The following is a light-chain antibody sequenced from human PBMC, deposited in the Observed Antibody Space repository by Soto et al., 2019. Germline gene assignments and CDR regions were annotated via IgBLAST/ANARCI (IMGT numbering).Light chain of an antibody. J-gene: IGLJ3*02. Sequence: QSVLTQSPSASGSPGQSVTISCTGTSVDVGIYNYVSWYQHHPGKAPKLVIYEVTKRPSGVPDRFSGSKSGNTASLTVSGLQADDDAVYYCSSFAGTSNFWLFGGGTKLTVL. CDR1: SVDVGIYNY. CDR3: SSFAGTSNFWL. CDR2: EVT. V-gene: IGLV2-8*01.